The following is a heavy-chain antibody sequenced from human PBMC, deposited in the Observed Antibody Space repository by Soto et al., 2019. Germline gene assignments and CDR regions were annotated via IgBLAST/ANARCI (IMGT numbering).Heavy chain of an antibody. Sequence: SVKVSCKASGGTFSSYAISWVRQAPGQGLEWMGGIIPIFGTANYAQKFQGRVTITADKSTSTAYMELSSLRSEDTAVYYCARDQGLALHYYYGMDVWGQGTTVTVSS. J-gene: IGHJ6*02. V-gene: IGHV1-69*06. D-gene: IGHD2-21*02. CDR3: ARDQGLALHYYYGMDV. CDR1: GGTFSSYA. CDR2: IIPIFGTA.